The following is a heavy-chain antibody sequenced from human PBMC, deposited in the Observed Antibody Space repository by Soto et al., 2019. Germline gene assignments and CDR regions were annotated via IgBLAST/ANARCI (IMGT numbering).Heavy chain of an antibody. Sequence: GGSLRLSCAASGSTFSNFWMHWVRQAPGKGLVWVSRINSDEITTDYADSVKGRFTVSRDNAKNTLYLQINSLRAEDTAVYFCARDRGYNYGSALDCWGQGTLVTVSS. CDR1: GSTFSNFW. CDR2: INSDEITT. V-gene: IGHV3-74*01. J-gene: IGHJ4*02. D-gene: IGHD5-18*01. CDR3: ARDRGYNYGSALDC.